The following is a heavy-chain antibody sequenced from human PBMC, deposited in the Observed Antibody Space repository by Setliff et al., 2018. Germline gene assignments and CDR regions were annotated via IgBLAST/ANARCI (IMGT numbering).Heavy chain of an antibody. V-gene: IGHV3-7*01. Sequence: PGGSLRLSCVASGFAISSCWMSWVRQAPGKGLEWVANVNPDGSGKYYVDSVKGRFTISRDNAKNSLYLQMNSLTAEDTAVFYCARVLSRDAHNSRHADAFDIWGQGTMVTVSS. D-gene: IGHD2-2*01. CDR1: GFAISSCW. J-gene: IGHJ3*02. CDR3: ARVLSRDAHNSRHADAFDI. CDR2: VNPDGSGK.